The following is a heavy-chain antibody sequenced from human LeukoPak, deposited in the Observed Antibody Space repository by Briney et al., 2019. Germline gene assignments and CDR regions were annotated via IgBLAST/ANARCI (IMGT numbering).Heavy chain of an antibody. V-gene: IGHV3-23*01. CDR1: GFTFSSYA. D-gene: IGHD2-15*01. CDR2: ISGSGGST. CDR3: AKDVMRCSGGCI. J-gene: IGHJ4*02. Sequence: GGSLRLSCAASGFTFSSYAMSWVRRAPGKGLEWVSAISGSGGSTYYADSVKGRFTISRDNSRNTLSLQMNSLRAEDTAIYYCAKDVMRCSGGCIWGQGTLVTVSS.